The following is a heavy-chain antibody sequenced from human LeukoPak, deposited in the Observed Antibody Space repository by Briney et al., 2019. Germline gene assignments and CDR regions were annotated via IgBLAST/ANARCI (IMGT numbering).Heavy chain of an antibody. CDR1: GFTFSSYA. Sequence: PGRSLRLSCAASGFTFSSYAMHWVRQAPGKGLEWVAAISYDGSNKYYADSVKGRFTISRDNSKNTLYLQMNSLRAEDTAMYYCARDELTDYYGMDVWGKGTTVTVSS. D-gene: IGHD1-14*01. J-gene: IGHJ6*04. V-gene: IGHV3-30*04. CDR2: ISYDGSNK. CDR3: ARDELTDYYGMDV.